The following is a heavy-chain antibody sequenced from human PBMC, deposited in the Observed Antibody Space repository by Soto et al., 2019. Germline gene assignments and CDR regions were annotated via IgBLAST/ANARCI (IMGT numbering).Heavy chain of an antibody. CDR1: GGTFNIYP. J-gene: IGHJ6*02. CDR3: ARGRGYSGDDHYYYFDMDV. CDR2: SIPIFGTA. D-gene: IGHD5-12*01. V-gene: IGHV1-69*01. Sequence: QVQLVQSGAELKKPGSSVKVSCKASGGTFNIYPITWVRQAPGEGLEWMGGSIPIFGTANYAQKFQGRVTISVDEYTSTAYMELSSLRSEDTAVYYCARGRGYSGDDHYYYFDMDVWGQGTTVTVS.